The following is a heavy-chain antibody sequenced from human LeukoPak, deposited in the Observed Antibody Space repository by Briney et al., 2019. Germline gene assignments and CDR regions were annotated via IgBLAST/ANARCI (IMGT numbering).Heavy chain of an antibody. J-gene: IGHJ5*02. D-gene: IGHD3-10*01. CDR3: AKGYGSGSHNWFDP. CDR2: ISYDGSNK. CDR1: GFTFSSYG. V-gene: IGHV3-30*18. Sequence: GRSLRLSCAASGFTFSSYGMHWVRQAPGKGLEWVAVISYDGSNKYYADSVKGRFTISRDNSKNTLYLQMNSLRAEDTAVYYCAKGYGSGSHNWFDPWGQGTLVTVSS.